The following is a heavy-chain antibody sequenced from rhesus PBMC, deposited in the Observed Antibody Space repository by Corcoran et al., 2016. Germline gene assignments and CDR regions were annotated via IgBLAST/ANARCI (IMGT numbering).Heavy chain of an antibody. CDR1: GSSTSSGHY. D-gene: IGHD6-31*01. CDR3: AKYLQRTVSNALDS. V-gene: IGHV4-99*01. Sequence: QVQLQESGPGLVKPSETLSLTCAVSGSSTSSGHYWGWIRQPPGKGLEYIGYISGSSGSTYYNPSLKSRVTISQDASRNQMSLELTSVTAADTAVYYCAKYLQRTVSNALDSWGQGVVVTVSS. J-gene: IGHJ6*01. CDR2: ISGSSGST.